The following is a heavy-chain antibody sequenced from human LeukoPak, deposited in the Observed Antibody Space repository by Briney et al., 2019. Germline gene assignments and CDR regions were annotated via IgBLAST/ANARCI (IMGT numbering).Heavy chain of an antibody. V-gene: IGHV3-74*01. CDR3: ARDYNYAIDY. CDR1: GFTFSSYG. Sequence: GGSLRLSCVASGFTFSSYGMHWVRQAPGKGLVWASHINSDGSTTNYADSVRGRFTISTDNAKNTVHLQMISLRAEDTAVYYCARDYNYAIDYWGQGTLVTVSS. J-gene: IGHJ4*02. D-gene: IGHD5-18*01. CDR2: INSDGSTT.